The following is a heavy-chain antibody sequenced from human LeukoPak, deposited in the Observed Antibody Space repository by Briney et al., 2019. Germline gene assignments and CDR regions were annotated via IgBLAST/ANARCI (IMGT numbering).Heavy chain of an antibody. V-gene: IGHV4-59*08. CDR3: ARAVFLGSLDY. D-gene: IGHD2/OR15-2a*01. CDR2: IYYSGST. Sequence: PSETLSLTCTVSGGSISSYYWSWIRQPPGKGLEWIGYIYYSGSTNYNPSLKSRVTISVDTSKNQFSLKLSSVTAADTAVYYCARAVFLGSLDYWGQGTLVTVSS. J-gene: IGHJ4*02. CDR1: GGSISSYY.